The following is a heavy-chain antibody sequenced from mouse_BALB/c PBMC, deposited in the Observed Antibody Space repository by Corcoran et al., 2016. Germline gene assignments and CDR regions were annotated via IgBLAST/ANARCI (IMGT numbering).Heavy chain of an antibody. Sequence: QIQLVQSGPELKKPGETVKISCKASGYTFTNYGMNWVKQAPGKGLKWMGWINTYTGEPTYADDFKGRFAFSLETSASTAYLQINNLKNEDTATYFCARRTTAHYYAMDYWGQGTSVTVSS. V-gene: IGHV9-3-1*01. CDR1: GYTFTNYG. D-gene: IGHD1-2*01. J-gene: IGHJ4*01. CDR3: ARRTTAHYYAMDY. CDR2: INTYTGEP.